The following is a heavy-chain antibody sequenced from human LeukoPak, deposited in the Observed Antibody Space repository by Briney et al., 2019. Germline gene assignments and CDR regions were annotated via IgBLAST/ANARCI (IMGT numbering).Heavy chain of an antibody. Sequence: GGSLRLSCAASGFTFSSYAMHWVRQAPGKGLEWVAVISYDGSNKYYADSVKGRFTISRDNSKNTLYLQMNSLRAEDTAVYHCARGRYSSRSGGYYFDIWGQGTLVTVSS. CDR1: GFTFSSYA. D-gene: IGHD2-2*01. V-gene: IGHV3-30-3*01. CDR3: ARGRYSSRSGGYYFDI. J-gene: IGHJ4*02. CDR2: ISYDGSNK.